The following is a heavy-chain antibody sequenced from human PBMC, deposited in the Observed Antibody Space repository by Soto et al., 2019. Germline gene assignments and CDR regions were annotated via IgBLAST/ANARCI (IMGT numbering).Heavy chain of an antibody. V-gene: IGHV1-18*04. D-gene: IGHD3-3*01. Sequence: ASVKVSCKASGYTFTSYGISWVRQAPGQGLEWMGWISAYNGNTNYAQKLQGRVTMTTDTSTRTAYMELRSLRSDDTAVYYCATKRDFWSGYNWFDPWGQGTLVTVSS. CDR2: ISAYNGNT. CDR3: ATKRDFWSGYNWFDP. CDR1: GYTFTSYG. J-gene: IGHJ5*02.